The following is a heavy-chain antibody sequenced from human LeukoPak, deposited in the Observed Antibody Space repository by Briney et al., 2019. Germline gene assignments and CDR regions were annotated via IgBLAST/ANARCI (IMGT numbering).Heavy chain of an antibody. CDR1: GGSFSGYY. Sequence: SETLSLTCAVYGGSFSGYYWSWIRQPPGKGLEWIGEINYSGSTNYNPSLKSRVTISVDTSKNQFSLKLSSVTAADTAVYYCARGRTIFGVVTHYYYYYMDVWGKGTTLTVSS. V-gene: IGHV4-34*01. J-gene: IGHJ6*03. D-gene: IGHD3-3*01. CDR2: INYSGST. CDR3: ARGRTIFGVVTHYYYYYMDV.